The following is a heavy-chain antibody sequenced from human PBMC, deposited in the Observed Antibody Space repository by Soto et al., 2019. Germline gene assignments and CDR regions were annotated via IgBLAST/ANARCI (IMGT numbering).Heavy chain of an antibody. J-gene: IGHJ6*02. CDR3: AKDGPTYSGSYYGSDFYYYYGMDV. CDR1: GFTFSSYG. CDR2: ISYDGSNK. Sequence: GGSLRLSCAASGFTFSSYGMHWVRQAPGKGLEWVAVISYDGSNKYYADSVKGRFTISRDNSKNTLYLQMNSLRAEDTAVYYCAKDGPTYSGSYYGSDFYYYYGMDVWGQGTTVTVSS. V-gene: IGHV3-30*18. D-gene: IGHD1-26*01.